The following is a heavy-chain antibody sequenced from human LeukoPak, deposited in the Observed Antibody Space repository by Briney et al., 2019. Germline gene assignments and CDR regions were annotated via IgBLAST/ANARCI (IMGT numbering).Heavy chain of an antibody. J-gene: IGHJ6*03. Sequence: GGSLRLSCAASGFTFSSCAMNWVRQAPGKGLEWVSGMSGSGGITHYADSVRGRFTISRDNSKNTLYLQMNSLRAEDTAVYYCARAGNVRPYYMDVWGKGTTVTVSS. V-gene: IGHV3-23*01. CDR3: ARAGNVRPYYMDV. CDR1: GFTFSSCA. CDR2: MSGSGGIT. D-gene: IGHD4-23*01.